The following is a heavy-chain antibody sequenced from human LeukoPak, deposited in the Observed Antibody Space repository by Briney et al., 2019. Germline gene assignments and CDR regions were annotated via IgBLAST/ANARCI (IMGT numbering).Heavy chain of an antibody. CDR2: IYIGGSF. J-gene: IGHJ5*02. D-gene: IGHD3-3*01. Sequence: PSETLSLTCTVSGGSVSSANWWTWVRQPPGKGLEWIGEIYIGGSFHYNPSLESRVIISIDKSKNQFSLKLSSVTAADTAMYYCARGLNYDLNPWGQGTLVTVSS. CDR1: GGSVSSANW. CDR3: ARGLNYDLNP. V-gene: IGHV4-4*02.